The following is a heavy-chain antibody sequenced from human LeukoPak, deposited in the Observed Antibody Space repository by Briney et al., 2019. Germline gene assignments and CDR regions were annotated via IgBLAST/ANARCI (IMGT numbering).Heavy chain of an antibody. CDR1: GFTFSSYG. J-gene: IGHJ4*02. D-gene: IGHD6-13*01. CDR2: IWYGGSNK. Sequence: GGSLRLSCAASGFTFSSYGMHWVRQAPGKGLEWVAVIWYGGSNKYYADSVKGRFTISRDNSKNTLYLQMNSLRAEDTAVYYCARTAGIAAAADFDYWGQGTLVTVSS. CDR3: ARTAGIAAAADFDY. V-gene: IGHV3-33*01.